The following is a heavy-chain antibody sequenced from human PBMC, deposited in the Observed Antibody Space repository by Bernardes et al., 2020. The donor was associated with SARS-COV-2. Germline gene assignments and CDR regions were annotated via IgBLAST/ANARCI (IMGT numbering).Heavy chain of an antibody. V-gene: IGHV3-23*01. CDR1: GFTFNSRG. D-gene: IGHD1-26*01. CDR2: IDGRGIST. CDR3: AIEDVLKWELRGGFDDY. Sequence: VGSLSLSCAASGFTFNSRGMNWVRQAPGKGLEWVSTIDGRGISTYYADSVKGRFTISRDNSKNTLYLEMHSLRAEDTAIYYCAIEDVLKWELRGGFDDYWGQGSLVTVSS. J-gene: IGHJ4*01.